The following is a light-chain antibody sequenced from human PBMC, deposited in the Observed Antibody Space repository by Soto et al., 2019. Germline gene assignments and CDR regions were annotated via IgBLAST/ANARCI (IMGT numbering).Light chain of an antibody. CDR3: QQYDNLPLT. Sequence: QMTQSPSSLSVSVGDRDTITCQASQGISHNLNWYQQKPGKAPKLLIYDASNLETGVPSRFSGSGSGTDITFTISSLQPEDIATYYCQQYDNLPLTFGPGTKVDIK. CDR2: DAS. V-gene: IGKV1-33*01. J-gene: IGKJ3*01. CDR1: QGISHN.